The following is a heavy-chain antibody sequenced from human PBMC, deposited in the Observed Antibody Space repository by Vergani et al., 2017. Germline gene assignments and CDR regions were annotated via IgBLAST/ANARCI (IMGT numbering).Heavy chain of an antibody. CDR1: GASINNDFYY. J-gene: IGHJ4*02. Sequence: QVQLQESGPGLVKPSQTLSLTCTVSGASINNDFYYWHWIRQPAGKGLEWIGRIYVSGITDYNSSLQSRVSMSVDTSKNQFSLTLTSVTAADTAVYYCARADFSTNWYGQSFNVDFWGPGALVTVSS. D-gene: IGHD6-13*01. CDR2: IYVSGIT. CDR3: ARADFSTNWYGQSFNVDF. V-gene: IGHV4-61*02.